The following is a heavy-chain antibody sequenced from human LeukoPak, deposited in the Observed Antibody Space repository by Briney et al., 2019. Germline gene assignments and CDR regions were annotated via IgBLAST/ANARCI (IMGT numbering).Heavy chain of an antibody. D-gene: IGHD3-22*01. Sequence: SETLSLTCAVYGGSFSGYYWSWIRQPPGKGLEWIGEINHSGSTNYNPSLKSRVTISVDTSKNQFSLKLSSVTAADTAVYYCAGGARITMIVVVIRSHGFDYWGQGTLVTVSS. CDR3: AGGARITMIVVVIRSHGFDY. CDR1: GGSFSGYY. J-gene: IGHJ4*02. CDR2: INHSGST. V-gene: IGHV4-34*01.